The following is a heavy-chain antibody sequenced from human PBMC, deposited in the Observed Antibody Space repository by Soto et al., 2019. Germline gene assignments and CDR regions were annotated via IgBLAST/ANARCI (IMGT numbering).Heavy chain of an antibody. J-gene: IGHJ6*02. V-gene: IGHV2-70*11. D-gene: IGHD5-18*01. Sequence: SGPTLVNPTQTLTLTCTFSGFSISTSGMCVSWIRQPPGKALEWLARIDWDDDKYYSTSLKTRLTISKDTSKNQVVLTMTNMDPVDTATYYCARIIRDRQLWSYGMDVWGQGTTVTVSS. CDR3: ARIIRDRQLWSYGMDV. CDR1: GFSISTSGMC. CDR2: IDWDDDK.